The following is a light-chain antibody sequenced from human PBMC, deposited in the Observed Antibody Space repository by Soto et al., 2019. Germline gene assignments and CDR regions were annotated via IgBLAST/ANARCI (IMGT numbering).Light chain of an antibody. CDR2: EGT. J-gene: IGLJ1*01. CDR1: SSDVGGYDH. CDR3: CSYAGSSTYV. V-gene: IGLV2-23*01. Sequence: QSVLTQPPSASGSPGQSVTIPCTGTSSDVGGYDHVSWYQQHPGKAPKLMIYEGTKRPSGVSNRFSGSKSGSTASLTISGLQAEDEADYYCCSYAGSSTYVFGTGTKVTVL.